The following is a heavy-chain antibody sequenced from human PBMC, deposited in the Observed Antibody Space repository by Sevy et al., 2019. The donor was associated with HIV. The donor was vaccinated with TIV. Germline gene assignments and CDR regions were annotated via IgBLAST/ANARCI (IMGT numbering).Heavy chain of an antibody. D-gene: IGHD2-15*01. CDR3: TLEGLYCSGGTCYSEGFYS. CDR1: GFTVSDAW. J-gene: IGHJ4*02. Sequence: GGSLRLSCAAFGFTVSDAWMSWVRQAPGKGLQWVGRIKSKTDGGTTDYVTPVKGRFTISRDDSKNTLYLQINSLKTEDTAVYYCTLEGLYCSGGTCYSEGFYSWGQGILVTVSS. CDR2: IKSKTDGGTT. V-gene: IGHV3-15*01.